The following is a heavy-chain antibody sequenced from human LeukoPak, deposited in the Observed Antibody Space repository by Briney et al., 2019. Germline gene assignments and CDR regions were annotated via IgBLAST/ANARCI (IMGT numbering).Heavy chain of an antibody. D-gene: IGHD6-13*01. CDR2: ISSSGSTI. J-gene: IGHJ6*03. Sequence: GGSLRLSCAAPGFTFSDYYMSWIRQAPGKGLEWVSYISSSGSTIYYADSVKGRFTISRDNSKNTLYLQMNSLRAEDTAVYYCAKDHNWYSSSWYEDFYYMDVWGKGTTVTISS. CDR3: AKDHNWYSSSWYEDFYYMDV. CDR1: GFTFSDYY. V-gene: IGHV3-11*04.